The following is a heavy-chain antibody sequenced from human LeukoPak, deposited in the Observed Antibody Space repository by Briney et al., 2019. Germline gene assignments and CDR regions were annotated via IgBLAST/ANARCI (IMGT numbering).Heavy chain of an antibody. CDR1: GFTVGSNY. D-gene: IGHD5-24*01. Sequence: GGSLRLSCAASGFTVGSNYMNCVRQAPGRGLEWGSVVYSGGSTYYADSVKGRFTISRDYSKNTLYLQMNNLRAEDTAVYYCASPSAEMTAINGWYFDVWGRGTLVTVSS. CDR3: ASPSAEMTAINGWYFDV. J-gene: IGHJ2*01. CDR2: VYSGGST. V-gene: IGHV3-66*01.